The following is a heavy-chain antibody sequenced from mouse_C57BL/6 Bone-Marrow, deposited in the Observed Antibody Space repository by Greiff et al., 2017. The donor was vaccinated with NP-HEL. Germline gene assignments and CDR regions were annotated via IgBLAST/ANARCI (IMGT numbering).Heavy chain of an antibody. V-gene: IGHV14-4*01. CDR3: IPYYYGSRRAMDY. D-gene: IGHD1-1*01. J-gene: IGHJ4*01. Sequence: EVQLQESGAELVRPGASVKLSCTASGFNIKDDYMHWVKQRPEQGLEWIGWIDPENGDTEYASKFQGKATITADTSSNTAYLQLSSLTSEDTAVYYCIPYYYGSRRAMDYWGQGTSVTVSS. CDR1: GFNIKDDY. CDR2: IDPENGDT.